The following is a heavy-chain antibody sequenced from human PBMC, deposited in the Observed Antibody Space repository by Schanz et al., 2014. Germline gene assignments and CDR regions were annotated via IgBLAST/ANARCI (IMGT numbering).Heavy chain of an antibody. CDR2: IKSRIHGGTT. CDR3: TTAHYSSNYETLDY. Sequence: EVQLVESGGGFVQPGGSLRLSCAASGFSFSNYWMHWVRQGPGKGLEWVARIKSRIHGGTTDYAAPVKGRFTISRDDSKHTVYLQMDSLKTEDTALYYCTTAHYSSNYETLDYWGQGTLVTVSS. J-gene: IGHJ4*02. CDR1: GFSFSNYW. D-gene: IGHD6-13*01. V-gene: IGHV3-15*01.